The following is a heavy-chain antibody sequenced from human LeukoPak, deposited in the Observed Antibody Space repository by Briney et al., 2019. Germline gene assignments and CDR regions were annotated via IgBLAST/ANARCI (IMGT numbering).Heavy chain of an antibody. J-gene: IGHJ5*02. CDR1: RFTFSSYW. D-gene: IGHD1-26*01. Sequence: QSGGSLRLSCAASRFTFSSYWMSWVRQAPGKGLEWVAIIKQDGSEKYYVDSVKGRFTISRDNAKNSLHMQLNSLRAEDTAVYYCARAIVGATDHWGQGTLVTVSS. V-gene: IGHV3-7*03. CDR2: IKQDGSEK. CDR3: ARAIVGATDH.